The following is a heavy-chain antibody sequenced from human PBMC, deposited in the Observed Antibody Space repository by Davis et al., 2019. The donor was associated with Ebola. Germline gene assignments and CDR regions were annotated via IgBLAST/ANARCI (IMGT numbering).Heavy chain of an antibody. V-gene: IGHV3-7*03. D-gene: IGHD1-7*01. J-gene: IGHJ3*02. CDR2: INQDESER. Sequence: GESLKIPCAAPGFTFGSYWMNWVRQAPGRGLEWVANINQDESERYYVDSVEGRFTISRDNAKNSLFLQMNSLRAEDTAVYYCARANWNYGKDAFDIWGQGTKVTVSS. CDR1: GFTFGSYW. CDR3: ARANWNYGKDAFDI.